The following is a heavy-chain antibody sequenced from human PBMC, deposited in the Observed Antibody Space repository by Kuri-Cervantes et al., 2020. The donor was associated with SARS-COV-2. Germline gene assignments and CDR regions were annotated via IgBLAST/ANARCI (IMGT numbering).Heavy chain of an antibody. CDR3: ARDRNWGDWYFDL. CDR2: IKQDGSEK. V-gene: IGHV3-7*01. D-gene: IGHD7-27*01. J-gene: IGHJ2*01. Sequence: GGSLRLSCAASGSTFSSYEMNWVRQAPGKGLEWVANIKQDGSEKYYVDSVKGRFTISRDNAKNSLYLQMNSLRAEDTAVYYCARDRNWGDWYFDLWGRGTLVTVSS. CDR1: GSTFSSYE.